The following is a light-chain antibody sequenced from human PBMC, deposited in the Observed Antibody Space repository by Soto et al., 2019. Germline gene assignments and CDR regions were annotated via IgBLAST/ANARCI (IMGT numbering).Light chain of an antibody. V-gene: IGKV3-20*01. J-gene: IGKJ1*01. CDR1: QYINTR. CDR3: QQYGSSPKT. CDR2: GAS. Sequence: EIVLTQSPATLSSFPGDRVTLSCRASQYINTRLAWYQHRPGQAPRLLMFGASSRATGIPDRFSGSGSGTDFTLTISRLEPEDFALYYCQQYGSSPKTFGQGTKV.